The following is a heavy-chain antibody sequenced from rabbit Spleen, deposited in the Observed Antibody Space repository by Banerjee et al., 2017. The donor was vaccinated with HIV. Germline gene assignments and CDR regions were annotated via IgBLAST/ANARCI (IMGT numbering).Heavy chain of an antibody. CDR1: GFSFSSGYY. Sequence: QSLEESGGDLVQPEGSLTLTCTASGFSFSSGYYMCWVRQAPGKGLEWITCINMVTGKSVYASWAKGRFIMSRTSSTKVTLQMTSLTAADTATYFCARDLAGYVGFGYISYLDLWGQGTLVTVS. V-gene: IGHV1S40*01. D-gene: IGHD4-2*01. CDR3: ARDLAGYVGFGYISYLDL. J-gene: IGHJ3*01. CDR2: INMVTGKS.